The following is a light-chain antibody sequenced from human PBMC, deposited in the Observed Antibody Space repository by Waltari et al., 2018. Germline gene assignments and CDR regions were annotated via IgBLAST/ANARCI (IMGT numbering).Light chain of an antibody. CDR3: QQRITWPIT. V-gene: IGKV3-11*01. CDR2: DTS. CDR1: QSVSSY. J-gene: IGKJ5*01. Sequence: EIVLTQSPGTLSLSPGERATLSCRASQSVSSYLAWYQQKPGQAPRLLIYDTSNRATGSPARFSGSGSGTDFTLTISSLEPEDFAVYHCQQRITWPITFGQGTRLEIK.